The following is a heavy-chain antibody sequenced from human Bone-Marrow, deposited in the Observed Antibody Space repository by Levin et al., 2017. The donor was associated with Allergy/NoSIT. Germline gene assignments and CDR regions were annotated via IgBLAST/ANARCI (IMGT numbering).Heavy chain of an antibody. Sequence: SETLSLTCAVYGGSFSGYYWSWIRQSPGKGLEWIGEINHSGSTNYNPSPKSRVTISADKFKNQFSLKLSSVTAADTAVYYCALCFYDFIWGSDRHYFDHWGQGSLVAVSS. V-gene: IGHV4-34*01. CDR3: ALCFYDFIWGSDRHYFDH. J-gene: IGHJ4*02. D-gene: IGHD3-16*02. CDR2: INHSGST. CDR1: GGSFSGYY.